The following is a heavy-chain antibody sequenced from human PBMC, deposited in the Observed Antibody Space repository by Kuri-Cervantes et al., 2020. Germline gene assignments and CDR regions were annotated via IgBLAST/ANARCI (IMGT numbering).Heavy chain of an antibody. CDR3: AREQRGQLLPRNNWFDP. V-gene: IGHV3-15*01. D-gene: IGHD2-2*01. CDR2: IKSKSDGGTA. J-gene: IGHJ5*02. CDR1: GFTFTDAW. Sequence: GGSLRLSCAASGFTFTDAWMSWVRQAPGKGLEWVGRIKSKSDGGTADYVAPVKGRFTISRDDSKNTLYLQMNSLRAEDTAVYYCAREQRGQLLPRNNWFDPWGQGTLVTVSS.